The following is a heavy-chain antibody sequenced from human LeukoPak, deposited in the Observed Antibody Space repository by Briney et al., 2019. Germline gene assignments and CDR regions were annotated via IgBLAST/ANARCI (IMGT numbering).Heavy chain of an antibody. CDR3: ANQIAVAGTNFDY. D-gene: IGHD6-19*01. CDR1: GFTFSSYA. J-gene: IGHJ4*02. Sequence: PGGSLRLSCAASGFTFSSYAMSWVGQAPGEGLEWVSAISGSGGSTYYADSVKGRFTISRDNSKNTLYLQMNSLRAEDPAVYYCANQIAVAGTNFDYWGQGTLVTVSS. CDR2: ISGSGGST. V-gene: IGHV3-23*01.